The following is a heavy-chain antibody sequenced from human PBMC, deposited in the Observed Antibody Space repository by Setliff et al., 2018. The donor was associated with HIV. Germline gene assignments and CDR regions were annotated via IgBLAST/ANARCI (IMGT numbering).Heavy chain of an antibody. CDR1: GYTFSRYA. J-gene: IGHJ4*02. Sequence: SVKVSCKASGYTFSRYAMHWVRQAPGQGLEWMGRITAGNGDTKYSQKFQDRVTLTSDMSANTVYMDLTTLRSEDTAVYYCASPMFYDGKVVWGQGTPVTVSS. V-gene: IGHV1-3*01. CDR2: ITAGNGDT. D-gene: IGHD3-22*01. CDR3: ASPMFYDGKVV.